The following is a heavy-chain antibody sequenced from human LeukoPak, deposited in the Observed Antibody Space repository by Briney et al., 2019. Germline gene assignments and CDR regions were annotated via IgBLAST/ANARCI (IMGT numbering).Heavy chain of an antibody. CDR1: GFTFSSYA. CDR3: ASRSSIYSSGWYGGDC. Sequence: GGSLRLSCAASGFTFSSYAMSWVRQAPGRGLEWVSVMYSGGTTYYADSVKGRFTISRDNSKNTLYLQVNSLRAEDTVVYYCASRSSIYSSGWYGGDCWGQGTLVTVST. V-gene: IGHV3-23*03. D-gene: IGHD6-19*01. CDR2: MYSGGTT. J-gene: IGHJ4*02.